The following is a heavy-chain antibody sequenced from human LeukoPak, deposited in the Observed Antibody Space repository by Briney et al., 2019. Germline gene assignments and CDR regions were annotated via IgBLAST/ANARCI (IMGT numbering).Heavy chain of an antibody. V-gene: IGHV4-34*01. CDR1: GGSFSGYY. Sequence: SETLSLTCAVYGGSFSGYYWSWIRQPPGKGLEWIGEINHSGSTNYNPSLKSRVTISVDTSKNQFSLKLSSVTAADTAVYYCARSDNYYDSSGGDERYYYYYYYMDVWGKGTTVTVSS. CDR3: ARSDNYYDSSGGDERYYYYYYYMDV. D-gene: IGHD3-22*01. J-gene: IGHJ6*03. CDR2: INHSGST.